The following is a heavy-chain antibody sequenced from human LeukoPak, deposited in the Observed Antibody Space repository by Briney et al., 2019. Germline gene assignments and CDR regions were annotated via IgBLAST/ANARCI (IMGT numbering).Heavy chain of an antibody. J-gene: IGHJ4*02. D-gene: IGHD3-16*01. V-gene: IGHV1-3*01. CDR3: ARGPGLDYFDY. CDR1: GYTFTSYA. CDR2: INAGNGNT. Sequence: VASVKVSCKASGYTFTSYAMHWVRQAPGQRLEWMGRINAGNGNTKYSQKFQGRVTITRDTSASTAYMELSSLRSEDTAVYYCARGPGLDYFDYWGQGTLVTVSS.